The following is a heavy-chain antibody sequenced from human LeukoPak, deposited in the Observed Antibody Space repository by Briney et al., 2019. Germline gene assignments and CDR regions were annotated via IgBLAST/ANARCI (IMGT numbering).Heavy chain of an antibody. D-gene: IGHD2-2*02. J-gene: IGHJ4*02. CDR3: VRTCSASSTNCYTDF. Sequence: ASVKVACKASGYTFTTYGISWVRQARGQGLEWMGWISGYNGNTNYEQKFQGRVTMTTDTSTSTAYMELRTLRSDDTAVYYCVRTCSASSTNCYTDFWGQGTLVTVSS. CDR1: GYTFTTYG. V-gene: IGHV1-18*01. CDR2: ISGYNGNT.